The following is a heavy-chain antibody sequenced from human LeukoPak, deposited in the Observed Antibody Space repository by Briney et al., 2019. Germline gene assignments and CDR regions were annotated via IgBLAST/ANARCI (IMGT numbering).Heavy chain of an antibody. CDR1: GGSISSDSSY. J-gene: IGHJ6*03. CDR3: ARGYSSSSTLYYYYYYMDV. V-gene: IGHV4-61*02. Sequence: SETLSLTCIVSGGSISSDSSYWSWIRQPAGKGLEWIGRIYTSGSTNYNPSFKSRVTISVDTSKNQFSLELSSVTAADTAVYYCARGYSSSSTLYYYYYYMDVWGKGTTVTVSS. CDR2: IYTSGST. D-gene: IGHD6-6*01.